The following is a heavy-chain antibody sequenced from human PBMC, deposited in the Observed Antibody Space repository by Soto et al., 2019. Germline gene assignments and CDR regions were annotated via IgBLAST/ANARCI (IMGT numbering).Heavy chain of an antibody. CDR1: GGSISSYY. J-gene: IGHJ4*02. Sequence: PSETLSLTCTVSGGSISSYYWSWIRQPPGKGLEWIAYISHTGTTDYNPSLQSRVTASVDRPKNQFSLKLSSVTAADTAVYFCARGISVTDTTPYFDFWGQGAQVTV. D-gene: IGHD6-19*01. CDR2: ISHTGTT. V-gene: IGHV4-59*12. CDR3: ARGISVTDTTPYFDF.